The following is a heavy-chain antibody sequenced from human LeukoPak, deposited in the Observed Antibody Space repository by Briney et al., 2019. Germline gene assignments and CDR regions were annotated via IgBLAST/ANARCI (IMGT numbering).Heavy chain of an antibody. V-gene: IGHV4-39*07. D-gene: IGHD2-8*02. Sequence: PSETLSLTCTVSSGSISTSNYYWGWVRQPPGKALEWIGNIFYSGSTYYNPSLKSRVTISVDTSKNQFSLKLSSVTAADTAVYYCARGFWSRYYDYWGQGTLVTVSS. CDR2: IFYSGST. J-gene: IGHJ4*02. CDR3: ARGFWSRYYDY. CDR1: SGSISTSNYY.